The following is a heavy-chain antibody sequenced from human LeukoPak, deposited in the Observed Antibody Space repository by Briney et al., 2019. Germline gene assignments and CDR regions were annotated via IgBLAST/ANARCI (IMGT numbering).Heavy chain of an antibody. CDR1: GFTFSSYW. J-gene: IGHJ4*02. CDR3: ARAYQRRDFDY. CDR2: INQDGGKK. V-gene: IGHV3-7*01. Sequence: GGSLRLSCAASGFTFSSYWMSWVRQAPGKGLEWVANINQDGGKKYYVDSVKGRFTISRDNTENSLYLQMNSLRAEDTAVYYCARAYQRRDFDYWGQGTLVTVSS. D-gene: IGHD6-25*01.